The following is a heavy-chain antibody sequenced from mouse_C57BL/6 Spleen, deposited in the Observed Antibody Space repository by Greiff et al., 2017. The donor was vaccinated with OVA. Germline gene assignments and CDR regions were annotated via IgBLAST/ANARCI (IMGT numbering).Heavy chain of an antibody. CDR3: ARSGGSSYAMDY. CDR1: GYAFTNYL. Sequence: QVQLQQSGAELVRPGPSVKVSCKASGYAFTNYLIEWVKQRPGQGLEWIGVINPGSGGTNYNEKFKGKATLTADKSSSTAYMQLSSLTSEDSAVYFCARSGGSSYAMDYWGQGTSVTVSS. CDR2: INPGSGGT. V-gene: IGHV1-54*01. D-gene: IGHD1-1*01. J-gene: IGHJ4*01.